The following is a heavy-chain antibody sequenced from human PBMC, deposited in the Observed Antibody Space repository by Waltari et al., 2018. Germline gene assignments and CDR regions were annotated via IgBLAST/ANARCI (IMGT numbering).Heavy chain of an antibody. CDR1: GFTLSSYV. Sequence: EVQLLASVCGLVKSGGSMGLSCAAFGFTLSSYVMNWVRQAPGKVLELVSSISIISLYMSYAGLVKGRVTISRDNAKNSLYLQMNSLRVEDTAVYYCARSSTTVTTFGWGQGTLVTVSS. J-gene: IGHJ4*02. D-gene: IGHD4-17*01. CDR3: ARSSTTVTTFG. CDR2: ISIISLYM. V-gene: IGHV3-21*01.